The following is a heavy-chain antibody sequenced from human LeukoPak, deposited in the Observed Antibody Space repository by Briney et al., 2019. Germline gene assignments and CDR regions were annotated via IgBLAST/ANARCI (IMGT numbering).Heavy chain of an antibody. V-gene: IGHV3-23*01. CDR3: AKDPSWTYYYYGMDV. CDR1: GVTFSSYA. D-gene: IGHD2-2*01. J-gene: IGHJ6*02. Sequence: PGGSLRLSCAASGVTFSSYALSWVRQAPGKGLEWVSAISGSGGSTYYADSVKGRFTISRDNSKNTLYLQMNSLRAEDTAVHYCAKDPSWTYYYYGMDVWGQGTTVTVSS. CDR2: ISGSGGST.